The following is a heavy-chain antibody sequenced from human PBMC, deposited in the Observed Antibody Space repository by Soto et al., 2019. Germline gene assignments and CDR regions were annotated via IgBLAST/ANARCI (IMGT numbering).Heavy chain of an antibody. D-gene: IGHD1-26*01. V-gene: IGHV3-23*01. J-gene: IGHJ3*02. Sequence: EVQLLESGGGLVQPGGSLRLSCAASGFTFSSYAMSWVRQAPGKGLEWVSAISGSGGSTYYADSVKGRFTISRDNSKNPLYQQMNSRRAEDTAVYYCAKTTLSGSYLDAFDIWGQGTMVTVSS. CDR1: GFTFSSYA. CDR2: ISGSGGST. CDR3: AKTTLSGSYLDAFDI.